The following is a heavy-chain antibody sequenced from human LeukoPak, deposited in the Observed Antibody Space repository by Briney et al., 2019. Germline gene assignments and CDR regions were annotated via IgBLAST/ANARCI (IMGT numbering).Heavy chain of an antibody. CDR3: VKDHGWLLYS. Sequence: PGGSLRLSCAASGFTFSGYAMSWVRQAPGKGLEWVSAISGSGGSTYYAGSVEGRFTISRDNSKNTLYLQMNSLRADDTAVYYCVKDHGWLLYSWGQGTLVTVSS. CDR2: ISGSGGST. V-gene: IGHV3-23*01. D-gene: IGHD3-9*01. CDR1: GFTFSGYA. J-gene: IGHJ4*02.